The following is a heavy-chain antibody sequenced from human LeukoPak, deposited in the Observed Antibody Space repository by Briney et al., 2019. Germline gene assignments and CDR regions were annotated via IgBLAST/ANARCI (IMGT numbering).Heavy chain of an antibody. CDR3: ARDLGSWNSYYYYGMDV. Sequence: ASETLSLTCTVSGGSISSYYWSWIRQPPGKGLEWIGYIYYSGSTNYNPSLKSRVTISVDTSKNQFSLKLSSVTAADTAVYYCARDLGSWNSYYYYGMDVWGQGTTVTVSS. D-gene: IGHD1/OR15-1a*01. CDR1: GGSISSYY. V-gene: IGHV4-59*01. J-gene: IGHJ6*02. CDR2: IYYSGST.